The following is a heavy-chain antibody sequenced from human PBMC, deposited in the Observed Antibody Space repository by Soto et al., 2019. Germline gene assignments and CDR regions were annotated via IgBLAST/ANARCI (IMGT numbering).Heavy chain of an antibody. CDR2: IYPGDSDT. Sequence: PGESLKISCKGSGYSFTSYWIGWVRRMPGKGLEWMGIIYPGDSDTRYSPSFQGQVTISADKSISTAYLQWSSLKASDTAMYYCARRLPQYSSGWDFDYWGQGTLVTVSS. CDR3: ARRLPQYSSGWDFDY. J-gene: IGHJ4*02. D-gene: IGHD6-19*01. CDR1: GYSFTSYW. V-gene: IGHV5-51*01.